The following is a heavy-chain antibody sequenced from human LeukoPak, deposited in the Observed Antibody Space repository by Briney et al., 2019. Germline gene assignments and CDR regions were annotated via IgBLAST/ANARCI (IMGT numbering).Heavy chain of an antibody. V-gene: IGHV3-23*01. CDR2: ISGSGGST. J-gene: IGHJ4*02. CDR3: AKDVYYYDSSGYYAYDY. D-gene: IGHD3-22*01. CDR1: GFTFSSYA. Sequence: GGSLRLSCAASGFTFSSYAMSWVRQAPGKGLEWVSAISGSGGSTYYADSVKGRFTISRDNSKNTPYLQMNSLRAEDTAVYYCAKDVYYYDSSGYYAYDYWGQGTLVTVSS.